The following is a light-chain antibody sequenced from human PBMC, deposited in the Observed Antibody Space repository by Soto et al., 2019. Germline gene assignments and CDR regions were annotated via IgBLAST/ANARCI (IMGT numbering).Light chain of an antibody. CDR3: QQYCGSMFT. V-gene: IGKV3-20*01. Sequence: DIVLTQSPGTLSLSPGERATLSCRASQTVRDGYLAWYQQKPGQAPRLFIYVASARATGIPDRFSGSWSGTDFTLTISRLEPEDFAVYYCQQYCGSMFTFGQGAKLESK. J-gene: IGKJ2*01. CDR1: QTVRDGY. CDR2: VAS.